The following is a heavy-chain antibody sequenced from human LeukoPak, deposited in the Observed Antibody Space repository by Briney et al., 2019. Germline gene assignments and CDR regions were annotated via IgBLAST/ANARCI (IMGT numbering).Heavy chain of an antibody. CDR1: GFTVSSSY. D-gene: IGHD3-22*01. Sequence: GGSLRLSCAASGFTVSSSYMSWVRQAPGKGLEWVSVMYSGGATYYANSVKGRFTISRDYSKNTLNLQMNDLGTEDTAVYFCARSVHDTSGYAYWGQGTLVTVSS. CDR3: ARSVHDTSGYAY. J-gene: IGHJ4*02. V-gene: IGHV3-66*02. CDR2: MYSGGAT.